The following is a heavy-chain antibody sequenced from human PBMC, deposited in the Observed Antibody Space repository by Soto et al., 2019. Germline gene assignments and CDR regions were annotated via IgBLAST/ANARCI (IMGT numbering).Heavy chain of an antibody. J-gene: IGHJ6*02. CDR3: AKYSSSSGYYYGMDV. CDR2: ISYDGSNK. D-gene: IGHD6-6*01. V-gene: IGHV3-30*18. Sequence: GSLRLSCAASGFTFSSYGMHWVLQAPGKGLEWVAVISYDGSNKYYADSVKGRFTISRDNSKNTLYLQMNSLRAEDTAVYYCAKYSSSSGYYYGMDVWGQGTTVTVSS. CDR1: GFTFSSYG.